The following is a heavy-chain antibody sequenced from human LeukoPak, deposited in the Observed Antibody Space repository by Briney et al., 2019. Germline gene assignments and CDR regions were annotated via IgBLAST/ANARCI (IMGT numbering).Heavy chain of an antibody. J-gene: IGHJ2*01. D-gene: IGHD3-9*01. CDR2: IYYTGST. V-gene: IGHV4-59*01. CDR3: ARRTYYDTLTGYNYWYFDL. Sequence: SETLSLTCSVSGVSISDYYWSWVRQPPGKGLEWIGYIYYTGSTDYNPSLKSRVTMSVDTSKNQFSLNLRSVTATDTAVYYCARRTYYDTLTGYNYWYFDLWGRGTLVTVSS. CDR1: GVSISDYY.